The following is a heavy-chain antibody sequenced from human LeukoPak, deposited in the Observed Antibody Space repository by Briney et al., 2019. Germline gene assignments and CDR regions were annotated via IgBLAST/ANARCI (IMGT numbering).Heavy chain of an antibody. CDR2: ISSSSSYI. CDR3: ARGQTTVTSRDY. V-gene: IGHV3-11*06. D-gene: IGHD4-17*01. J-gene: IGHJ4*02. Sequence: GSLRLSCAASGFTFSDYYMSWIRQAPGKGLGWVSSISSSSSYIYYADSVKGRFTISRDNAKNSLYLQMNSLRAEDTAVYYCARGQTTVTSRDYWGQGTLVTVSS. CDR1: GFTFSDYY.